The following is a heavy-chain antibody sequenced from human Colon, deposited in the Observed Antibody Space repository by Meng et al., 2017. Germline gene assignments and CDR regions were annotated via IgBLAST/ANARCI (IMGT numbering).Heavy chain of an antibody. J-gene: IGHJ4*02. CDR3: ARNLFGDY. CDR2: ISSRGGTI. D-gene: IGHD3-16*01. V-gene: IGHV3-11*01. Sequence: QVQLGESGGGLVKSGGSLRLSCAASGFIFSDYYITWFRQAPGKGLEWVSYISSRGGTIHYADSVRGRFTISRDNANNSVFLQMNSLRAEDTAVYYCARNLFGDYWGQGILVTVSS. CDR1: GFIFSDYY.